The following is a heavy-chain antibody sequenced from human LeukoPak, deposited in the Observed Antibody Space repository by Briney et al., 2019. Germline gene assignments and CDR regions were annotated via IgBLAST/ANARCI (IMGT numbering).Heavy chain of an antibody. V-gene: IGHV3-23*01. CDR1: GFTFSSSS. CDR3: AKLVNY. D-gene: IGHD2-21*01. J-gene: IGHJ4*02. CDR2: IRASDGRT. Sequence: GGSLRHSCVASGFTFSSSSMSWVRQAPGKGLECVSSIRASDGRTYYGDSVEGRFTISRDNSKNTLYLQMNSLRAEDTAVYYCAKLVNYWGQGLLVTVSS.